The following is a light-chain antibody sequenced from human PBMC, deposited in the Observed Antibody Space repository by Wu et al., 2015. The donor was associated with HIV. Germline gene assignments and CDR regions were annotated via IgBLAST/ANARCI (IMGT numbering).Light chain of an antibody. CDR1: QSVSSY. V-gene: IGKV3-20*01. CDR3: QHYGNSPYT. CDR2: GTS. Sequence: EIVLTQSPATLSLSPGERATLSCRASQSVSSYLAWYQQKPGQSPRLLIYGTSSRATGFPDRFSGSGSGTDFTLTISRLDPEDFAVYYCQHYGNSPYTFGQGTKLEIK. J-gene: IGKJ2*01.